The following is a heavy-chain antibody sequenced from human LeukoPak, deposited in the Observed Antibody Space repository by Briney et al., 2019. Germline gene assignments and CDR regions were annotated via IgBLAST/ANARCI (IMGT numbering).Heavy chain of an antibody. V-gene: IGHV4-39*07. CDR3: AGDSIVGASWDYFDY. CDR2: IYYSGST. CDR1: GGSISSSSYY. J-gene: IGHJ4*02. D-gene: IGHD1-26*01. Sequence: SETLSLTCTVSGGSISSSSYYWGWIRQPPGKGLEWIGSIYYSGSTYYNPSLKSRVTISVDTSKNQFSLKLSSVTAADTAVYYCAGDSIVGASWDYFDYWGQGTLVTVSS.